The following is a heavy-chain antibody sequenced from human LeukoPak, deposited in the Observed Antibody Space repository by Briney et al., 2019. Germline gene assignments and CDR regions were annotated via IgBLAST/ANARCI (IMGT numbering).Heavy chain of an antibody. J-gene: IGHJ4*02. CDR1: GFTFSSYS. CDR3: ARESRAGELRVPFDY. V-gene: IGHV3-21*01. D-gene: IGHD1-7*01. CDR2: ISSSSSYI. Sequence: GGSLRLSCAASGFTFSSYSMNWVRQAPGKGLEWVSSISSSSSYIYYADSVKGRFTISRDNAKNSLYLQMNSLRAEDTAVYYCARESRAGELRVPFDYWGQGTLVTVSS.